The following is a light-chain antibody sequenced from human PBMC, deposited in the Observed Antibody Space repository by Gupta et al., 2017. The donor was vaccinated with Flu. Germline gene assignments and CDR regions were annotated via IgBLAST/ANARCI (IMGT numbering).Light chain of an antibody. V-gene: IGKV3-11*01. CDR1: HSIDTY. CDR2: EAS. CDR3: QQRSNCPIT. J-gene: IGKJ4*01. Sequence: VVLTQSPATLSLSPGERATLSCRASHSIDTYLAWYQQKPGQGPRLLIYEASNRATGIPARFSGSGSGTDFTLTISSREPEDFAVYYCQQRSNCPITFGGGTKVEI.